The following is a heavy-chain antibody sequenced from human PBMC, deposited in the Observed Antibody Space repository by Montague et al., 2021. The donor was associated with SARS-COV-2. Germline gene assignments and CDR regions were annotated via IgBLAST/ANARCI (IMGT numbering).Heavy chain of an antibody. CDR3: ATYYDILTGYYIDAFDI. J-gene: IGHJ3*02. V-gene: IGHV4-39*01. CDR1: GGSISSSRYY. D-gene: IGHD3-9*01. CDR2: IYYSGST. Sequence: SETLYLTCTVSGGSISSSRYYWGWIRQPPGKGLEWIGSIYYSGSTYYNPSLKSRVTISVDTSKNQFSLKLSSVTAADTAVYYCATYYDILTGYYIDAFDIWGQGTMVTVSS.